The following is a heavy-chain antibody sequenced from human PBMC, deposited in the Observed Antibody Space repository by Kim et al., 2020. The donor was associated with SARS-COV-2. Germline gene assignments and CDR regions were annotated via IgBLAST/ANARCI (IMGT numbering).Heavy chain of an antibody. J-gene: IGHJ5*02. V-gene: IGHV4-4*02. Sequence: SETLSLTCAVSGGSISSSNWWSWVRQPPGKGLEWIGEIYHSGSTNYNPSLKSRVTISVDKSKNQFSLKLSSVTAADTAVYYCARIPVVTLPYNWFDPWGQGTLVTVSS. CDR1: GGSISSSNW. CDR3: ARIPVVTLPYNWFDP. CDR2: IYHSGST. D-gene: IGHD2-15*01.